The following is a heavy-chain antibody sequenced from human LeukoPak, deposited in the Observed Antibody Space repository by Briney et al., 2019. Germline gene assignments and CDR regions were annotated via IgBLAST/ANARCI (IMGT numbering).Heavy chain of an antibody. CDR3: AKRITTRNCSGGSCYFDY. CDR2: ISGSGGST. D-gene: IGHD2-15*01. Sequence: GGSLRLSCAASGFTFSSYGMSWVRQAPGKGLEWVSAISGSGGSTYYADSVKGRFTISRDNSKNTLYLQMNSLRAEDTAVYYCAKRITTRNCSGGSCYFDYWGQGTLVTVSS. J-gene: IGHJ4*02. CDR1: GFTFSSYG. V-gene: IGHV3-23*01.